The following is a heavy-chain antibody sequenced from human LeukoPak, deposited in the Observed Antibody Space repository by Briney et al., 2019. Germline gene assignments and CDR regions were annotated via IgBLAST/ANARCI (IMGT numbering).Heavy chain of an antibody. CDR1: GYTFTNYD. Sequence: ASVTVSFKTSGYTFTNYDINWVRQATGQGLEWMGWMNPNSGNTGYVQKFQGRVTMTRNTSISTAYMEMSSLRSEDTAVYYCARPHCSSTDCHPPEWFDPWGQGTLVTVSS. CDR2: MNPNSGNT. CDR3: ARPHCSSTDCHPPEWFDP. J-gene: IGHJ5*02. D-gene: IGHD2-2*01. V-gene: IGHV1-8*01.